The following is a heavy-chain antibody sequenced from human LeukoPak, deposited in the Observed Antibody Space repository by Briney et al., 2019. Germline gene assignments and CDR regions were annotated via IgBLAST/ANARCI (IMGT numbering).Heavy chain of an antibody. D-gene: IGHD1-26*01. CDR1: GYTFTGYY. CDR2: INPNSGGT. Sequence: GASVKVSCKASGYTFTGYYLHWVRQAPGQGLEWMGWINPNSGGTNYAQKFQGRVTMTRDTSISTAYMELSRLRSDDAAVYYCARDERELLAYYYYYYMDVWGKGTTVTVSS. J-gene: IGHJ6*03. V-gene: IGHV1-2*02. CDR3: ARDERELLAYYYYYYMDV.